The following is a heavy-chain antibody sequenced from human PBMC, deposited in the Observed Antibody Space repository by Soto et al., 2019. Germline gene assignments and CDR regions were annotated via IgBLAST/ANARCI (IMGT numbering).Heavy chain of an antibody. CDR1: GFTFSSYA. Sequence: QVQLVESGGGVVQPGRSLRLSCAASGFTFSSYAMHWVRQAPGKGLEWVAGISYDGSNQYYADSVKGRFNISRDNSKNTLYLQMNSLRAEDTAVYYCARDWSRWDYWGQGTLVTVSS. CDR2: ISYDGSNQ. V-gene: IGHV3-30-3*01. CDR3: ARDWSRWDY. J-gene: IGHJ4*02. D-gene: IGHD2-15*01.